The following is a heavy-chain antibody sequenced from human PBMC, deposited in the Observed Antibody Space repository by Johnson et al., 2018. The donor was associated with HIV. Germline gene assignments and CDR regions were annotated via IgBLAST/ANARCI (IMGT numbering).Heavy chain of an antibody. V-gene: IGHV3-30*19. Sequence: QVQLVESGGGVVQPGRSLRLSCAASGFTFSSYGMHLVRQAPGKGLEWVAVISYDGSNKYYADSVKGRFTISRDNSKNTLYLQMNSLRPEDTAVYYCARKQWLVIASDAFDIWGQGTMVTVSS. CDR2: ISYDGSNK. CDR3: ARKQWLVIASDAFDI. D-gene: IGHD6-19*01. CDR1: GFTFSSYG. J-gene: IGHJ3*02.